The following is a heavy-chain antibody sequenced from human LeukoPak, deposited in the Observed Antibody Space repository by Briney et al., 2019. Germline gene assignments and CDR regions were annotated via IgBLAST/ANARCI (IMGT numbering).Heavy chain of an antibody. J-gene: IGHJ6*02. CDR1: GGSFSGYY. D-gene: IGHD3-10*01. Sequence: SETLSLTCAVYGGSFSGYYWSWIRQPPGKGLEWIGEINHSGSTNYNPSLKSRVTISVDTSKNQFSLKLSSVTAADTAVYYCARGIITMVRGVIIYYYGMDVWGQGTTVTVSS. CDR3: ARGIITMVRGVIIYYYGMDV. V-gene: IGHV4-34*01. CDR2: INHSGST.